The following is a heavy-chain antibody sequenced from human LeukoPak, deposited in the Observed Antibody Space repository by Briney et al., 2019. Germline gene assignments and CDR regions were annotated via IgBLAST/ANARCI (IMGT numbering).Heavy chain of an antibody. Sequence: ASVKISCKASGYTFTTYYLHWVRQAPGQGLEWMGIINPNAGDTGYARKLLGRVTMTRDTSTSTVYMELSSLRSEDTAVYYCARGEGYRVGAWRYFDNWGQGTLVTVSS. CDR2: INPNAGDT. CDR3: ARGEGYRVGAWRYFDN. CDR1: GYTFTTYY. D-gene: IGHD1-26*01. J-gene: IGHJ4*02. V-gene: IGHV1-46*04.